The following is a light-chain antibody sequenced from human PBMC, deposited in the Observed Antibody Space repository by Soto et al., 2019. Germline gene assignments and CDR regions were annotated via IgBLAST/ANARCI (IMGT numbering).Light chain of an antibody. J-gene: IGLJ2*01. CDR3: GSKAGSDKHVV. Sequence: QSALTQPPSASGSPGQSVTLSCSGISSDIRDSNYVSWYQQHPGKAPKLVVSEVTKRPSGVPDRVSGSRSGTTAFLTISGLQTEDEADYYCGSKAGSDKHVVFGGGTKLTVL. CDR1: SSDIRDSNY. V-gene: IGLV2-8*01. CDR2: EVT.